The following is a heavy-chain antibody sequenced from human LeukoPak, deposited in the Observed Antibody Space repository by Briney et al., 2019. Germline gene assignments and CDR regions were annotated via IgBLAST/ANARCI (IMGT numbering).Heavy chain of an antibody. CDR3: ARGRAVDQAFDF. D-gene: IGHD4-23*01. Sequence: GGSLRLSCAASGLSFSAYVMSWVRQGPGQGLEWVSGISASGTMTYHADSVKGRFTISRDNSKNTLYLQMNSLRAEDAAVYYCARGRAVDQAFDFWGQGTQVTVSS. CDR2: ISASGTMT. CDR1: GLSFSAYV. J-gene: IGHJ4*02. V-gene: IGHV3-23*01.